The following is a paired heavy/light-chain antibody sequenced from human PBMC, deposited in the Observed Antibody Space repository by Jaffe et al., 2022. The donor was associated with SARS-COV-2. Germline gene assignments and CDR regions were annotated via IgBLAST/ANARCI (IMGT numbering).Heavy chain of an antibody. J-gene: IGHJ4*02. V-gene: IGHV3-23*04. CDR1: GFTFSNYA. CDR2: ISGTGTTT. D-gene: IGHD3-10*01. CDR3: VRGWNSVSFYAEY. Sequence: DVQLVESGGGFVQPGGSLRLSCVASGFTFSNYAMNWVRQAPGKGLEWVSAISGTGTTTYQVESVKGRFSISRDDSQSTLYLLMNSLRAEDTAVYYCVRGWNSVSFYAEYWGQGSLVTVSP.
Light chain of an antibody. CDR3: QQYTSYPFT. J-gene: IGKJ3*01. V-gene: IGKV1D-16*01. CDR2: AAS. Sequence: DIQMTQSPSSLSASVGDRVTITCRASQGVSTWVAWYQQKPEKAPKSLIYAASILQSGVPSRFSGSGSGTDFTLTISSLQPEDFATYYCQQYTSYPFTFGPGTKVDIK. CDR1: QGVSTW.